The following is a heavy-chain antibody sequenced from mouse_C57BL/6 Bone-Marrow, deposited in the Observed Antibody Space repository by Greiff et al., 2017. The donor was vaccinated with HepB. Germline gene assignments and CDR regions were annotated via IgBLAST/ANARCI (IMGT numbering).Heavy chain of an antibody. J-gene: IGHJ3*01. CDR1: GFTFSSYA. Sequence: EVKLVESGGGLVKPGGSLKLSCAASGFTFSSYAMSWVRQTPEKRLEWVATISDGGSYTYYPDNVKGRFTISRDNAKNKLYLQMSHLKSEDTAMYYCASVDYEPYRAWFAYWGQGTLVTVSA. D-gene: IGHD2-4*01. CDR2: ISDGGSYT. CDR3: ASVDYEPYRAWFAY. V-gene: IGHV5-4*03.